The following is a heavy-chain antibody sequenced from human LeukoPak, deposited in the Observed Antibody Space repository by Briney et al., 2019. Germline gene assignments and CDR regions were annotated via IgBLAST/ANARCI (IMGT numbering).Heavy chain of an antibody. V-gene: IGHV3-23*01. Sequence: PGGSLRLSCAASGFTFSSYAMSWVRQAPGKGLEWVSAISGSGGSTYYADSVKGRFTISRDNSKNTLYLQMNSLRAEDTAVYYCAKATIGIIVDTAMVPSGILGFYFDYWGQGTLVTVSS. J-gene: IGHJ4*02. CDR2: ISGSGGST. D-gene: IGHD5-18*01. CDR3: AKATIGIIVDTAMVPSGILGFYFDY. CDR1: GFTFSSYA.